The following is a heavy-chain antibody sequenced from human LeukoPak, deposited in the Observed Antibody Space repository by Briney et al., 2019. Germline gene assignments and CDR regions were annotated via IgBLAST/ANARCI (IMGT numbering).Heavy chain of an antibody. CDR1: GFTFSSYS. Sequence: GGSLRLSCAASGFTFSSYSMNWVRQAPGKGLEWVSAISGSGGSTYYADSVKGRFTISRDNSKNTLYLQMNSLRAEDTAVYYCAKETPPVLLWFGELLSYFDYWGQGTLVTVSS. D-gene: IGHD3-10*01. J-gene: IGHJ4*02. CDR2: ISGSGGST. CDR3: AKETPPVLLWFGELLSYFDY. V-gene: IGHV3-23*01.